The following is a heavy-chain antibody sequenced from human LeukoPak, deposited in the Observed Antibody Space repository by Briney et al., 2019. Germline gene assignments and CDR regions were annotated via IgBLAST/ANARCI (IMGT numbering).Heavy chain of an antibody. CDR2: IYYSGST. CDR3: AREDDSSGLLDY. D-gene: IGHD3-22*01. Sequence: SQTLSLTCTVSGGSLSSGDYYWSGIRQPPGKGLEWIGYIYYSGSTYYNPSLKSRVTISVDTSKNQFSLKLSSVTAADTAVYYCAREDDSSGLLDYWGQGTLFTVSS. CDR1: GGSLSSGDYY. J-gene: IGHJ4*02. V-gene: IGHV4-30-4*08.